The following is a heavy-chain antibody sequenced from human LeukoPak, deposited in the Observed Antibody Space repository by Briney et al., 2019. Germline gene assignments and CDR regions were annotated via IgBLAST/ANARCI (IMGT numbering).Heavy chain of an antibody. J-gene: IGHJ4*02. CDR3: ARDPADYYDSSGYSAPRLSDY. Sequence: SQTLSLTCTVSGGSISSGSYYWSWIRQPAGKGLEWIGRIYTSGSTNYNPPLKSRVTISVDTSKNQFSLKLSSVTAADTAVYYCARDPADYYDSSGYSAPRLSDYWGQGTLVTVSS. D-gene: IGHD3-22*01. CDR2: IYTSGST. V-gene: IGHV4-61*02. CDR1: GGSISSGSYY.